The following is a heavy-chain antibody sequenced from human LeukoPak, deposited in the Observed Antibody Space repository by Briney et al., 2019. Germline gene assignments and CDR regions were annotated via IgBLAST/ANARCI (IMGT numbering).Heavy chain of an antibody. CDR3: AVNYYFDY. J-gene: IGHJ4*02. CDR2: ISGSGGST. CDR1: GFTFSSYA. Sequence: PGGSLRLSCAASGFTFSSYAMSWLRQAPGKGLKWISAISGSGGSTSYADSVKGRFTISRDNSKNTLYLQMSRLRADDTAVYYCAVNYYFDYWGQGTMVTVSS. V-gene: IGHV3-23*01.